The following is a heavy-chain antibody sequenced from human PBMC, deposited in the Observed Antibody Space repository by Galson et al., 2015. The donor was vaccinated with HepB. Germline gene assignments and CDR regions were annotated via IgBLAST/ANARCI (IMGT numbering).Heavy chain of an antibody. CDR3: ARVPKVVTEMVDRRKFDY. V-gene: IGHV5-51*01. CDR1: GYTFATYW. Sequence: QSGAEVKKPGESLKISCTSSGYTFATYWIAWVRQRPGKGLEWMGMVYPDDFDTRYSPSFQGQVTISVDKSITTAYLQWSSLQASDTAMYYCARVPKVVTEMVDRRKFDYWGPGTLVTVSS. J-gene: IGHJ4*02. D-gene: IGHD5-18*01. CDR2: VYPDDFDT.